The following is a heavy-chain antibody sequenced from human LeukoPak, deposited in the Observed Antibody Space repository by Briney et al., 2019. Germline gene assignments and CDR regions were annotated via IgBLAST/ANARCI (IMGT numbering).Heavy chain of an antibody. J-gene: IGHJ4*02. D-gene: IGHD2-15*01. CDR1: GGTFSSYA. V-gene: IGHV1-69*05. Sequence: GASVKVSCKASGGTFSSYAISWVRQAPGQGLEWMGGIIPIFGTANYAQKFQGRVTITTDESTSTAYMELSSLRSEDTAVYYCASGFAARRTLFDYWGQGTLVTVSS. CDR3: ASGFAARRTLFDY. CDR2: IIPIFGTA.